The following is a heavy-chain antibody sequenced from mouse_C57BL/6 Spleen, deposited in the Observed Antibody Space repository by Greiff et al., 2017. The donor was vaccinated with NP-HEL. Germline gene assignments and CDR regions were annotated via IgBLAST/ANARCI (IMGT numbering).Heavy chain of an antibody. CDR3: ARVGYYGYFDV. D-gene: IGHD2-2*01. V-gene: IGHV5-4*03. J-gene: IGHJ1*03. Sequence: EVKLVESGGGLVKPGGSLKLSCAASGFTFSSYAMSWVRQTPEKRLEWVATISDGGSYTYYPDNVKGRFTISRDNAKNNLYLQMSHLKSEDTAMYYCARVGYYGYFDVWGTGTTVTVSS. CDR1: GFTFSSYA. CDR2: ISDGGSYT.